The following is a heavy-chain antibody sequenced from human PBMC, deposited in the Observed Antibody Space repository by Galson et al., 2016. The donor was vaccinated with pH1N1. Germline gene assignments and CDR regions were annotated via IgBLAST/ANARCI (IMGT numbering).Heavy chain of an antibody. J-gene: IGHJ5*02. CDR2: ISGSGDDT. Sequence: SLRLSCAASGFSFSTYGMSWVRQAPGKGLDWVSGISGSGDDTFYAHTVRGRFTISRDNSKNTLYLQMNSLTAVDTAIYYCAKGGAIGPNYNDCKISSWGQGALVTVSS. D-gene: IGHD2/OR15-2a*01. V-gene: IGHV3-23*01. CDR1: GFSFSTYG. CDR3: AKGGAIGPNYNDCKISS.